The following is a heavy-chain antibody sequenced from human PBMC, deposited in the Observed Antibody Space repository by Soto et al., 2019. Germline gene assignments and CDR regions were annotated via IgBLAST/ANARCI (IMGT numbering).Heavy chain of an antibody. CDR3: ARTRVLRYFDWPFGFDY. CDR1: CGSIISYY. D-gene: IGHD3-9*01. CDR2: IYYSLST. J-gene: IGHJ4*02. Sequence: PSETLSRTFTVSCGSIISYYWSWILQPPGEGLEWIGYIYYSLSTNYNPSLKIRVTISVYTSKNQFSLKLSSVTAADTAVDYCARTRVLRYFDWPFGFDYWGQGTLVTVSS. V-gene: IGHV4-59*01.